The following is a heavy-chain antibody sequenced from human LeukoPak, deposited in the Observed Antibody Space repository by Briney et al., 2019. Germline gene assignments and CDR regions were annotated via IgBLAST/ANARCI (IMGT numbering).Heavy chain of an antibody. Sequence: GGSLRLSCAASGFTFSSYSMNWVRQAPGKGLKWVSYISSSSSTIYYADSVKGRFTISRDNAKNSLYLQMNSLRAEDTAVYYCARDIVVAIDYWGQGTLVTVSS. CDR1: GFTFSSYS. V-gene: IGHV3-48*01. CDR3: ARDIVVAIDY. J-gene: IGHJ4*02. D-gene: IGHD2-15*01. CDR2: ISSSSSTI.